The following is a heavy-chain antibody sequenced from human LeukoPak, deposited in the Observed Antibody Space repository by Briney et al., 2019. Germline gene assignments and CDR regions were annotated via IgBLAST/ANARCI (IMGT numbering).Heavy chain of an antibody. Sequence: GGSLRLSCAASGFNFDDYGMSWVRQAPGKGLEWVSGINWNGGSTGYADSVRGRFTISRDNSKNSLYLQMNSLRAGDTAVYYCAKDNNWNAFDYWGQGTLVTVSS. CDR1: GFNFDDYG. CDR2: INWNGGST. J-gene: IGHJ4*02. V-gene: IGHV3-20*04. CDR3: AKDNNWNAFDY. D-gene: IGHD1-20*01.